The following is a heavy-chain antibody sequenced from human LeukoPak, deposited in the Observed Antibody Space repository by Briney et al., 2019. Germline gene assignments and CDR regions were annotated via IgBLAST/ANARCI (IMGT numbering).Heavy chain of an antibody. J-gene: IGHJ4*02. CDR3: ARGYYSSTSCPIADY. V-gene: IGHV4-30-4*01. Sequence: SETLSLTCTVSGGSISSGDYYWSWIRQPPGKGLEWIGYIYYSGSTYYNPSLKSRVTISVDTSKNQFSLKLSSVTAADTAVYYCARGYYSSTSCPIADYWSQGTLVTVSA. D-gene: IGHD2-2*01. CDR1: GGSISSGDYY. CDR2: IYYSGST.